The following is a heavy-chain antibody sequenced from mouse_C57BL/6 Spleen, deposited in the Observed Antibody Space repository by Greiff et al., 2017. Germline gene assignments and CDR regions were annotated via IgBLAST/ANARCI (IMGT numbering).Heavy chain of an antibody. CDR3: AREGSSYGFAY. V-gene: IGHV5-4*01. J-gene: IGHJ3*01. CDR1: GFTFSSYA. D-gene: IGHD1-1*01. Sequence: VMLVESGGGLVKPGGSLKLSCAASGFTFSSYAMSWVRQTPEKRLEWVATISDGGSYTYYPDNVKGRFTISRDNAKNNLYLQMSHLKSEDTAMYYCAREGSSYGFAYWGQGTLVTVSA. CDR2: ISDGGSYT.